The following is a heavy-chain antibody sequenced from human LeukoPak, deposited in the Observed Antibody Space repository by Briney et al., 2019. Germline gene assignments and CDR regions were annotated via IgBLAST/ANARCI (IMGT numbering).Heavy chain of an antibody. CDR2: IYYSGST. Sequence: SETLSLTCTVSGGSISSSSYYWGWIRQPPGKGLEWIGSIYYSGSTYYNPSLKSRVTISVDTSKNQFSLKLSSVTAADTAVYYCARVGTIFGVVTPFFDYWGQGTLVTVSS. V-gene: IGHV4-39*07. D-gene: IGHD3-3*01. CDR3: ARVGTIFGVVTPFFDY. CDR1: GGSISSSSYY. J-gene: IGHJ4*02.